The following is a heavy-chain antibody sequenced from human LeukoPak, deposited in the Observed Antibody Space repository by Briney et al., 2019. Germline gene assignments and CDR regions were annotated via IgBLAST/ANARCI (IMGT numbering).Heavy chain of an antibody. CDR1: GGSISSGDYY. J-gene: IGHJ4*02. CDR2: IYHSGST. Sequence: SQTLSLTCTVSGGSISSGDYYWSWIRQPPGKGLEWIGSIYHSGSTYYNPSLKSRVTISVDTSKNQFSLKLSSVTAADTAVYYCARRGDSSGYYYFDYWGQGTMVTVSS. CDR3: ARRGDSSGYYYFDY. D-gene: IGHD3-22*01. V-gene: IGHV4-30-4*01.